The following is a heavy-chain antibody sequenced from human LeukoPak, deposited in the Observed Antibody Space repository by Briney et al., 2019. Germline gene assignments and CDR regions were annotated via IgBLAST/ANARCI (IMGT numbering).Heavy chain of an antibody. J-gene: IGHJ5*02. V-gene: IGHV3-21*01. Sequence: KAGGSLRLSCAVSGISFTGSGMHWIRQAPGKGLEWVASISSSSSSIYYANSVKGRFTVSRDNAKNSLYLQMNSLRAEDTAVYYCAGDLLPSEDGYNEARGSWGQGTLVTVSS. CDR1: GISFTGSG. CDR3: AGDLLPSEDGYNEARGS. CDR2: ISSSSSSI. D-gene: IGHD5-24*01.